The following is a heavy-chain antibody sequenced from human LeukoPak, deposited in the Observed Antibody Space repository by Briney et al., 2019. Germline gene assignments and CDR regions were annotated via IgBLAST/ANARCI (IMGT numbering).Heavy chain of an antibody. V-gene: IGHV3-48*01. CDR1: GFTFSSYS. CDR2: ISSSSSTI. Sequence: GGSLRLSCAASGFTFSSYSMNWVRQAPGKGLEWVSYISSSSSTIYYADSVKGRFTISRDNAKNSLYLQMNSLRAEDTAVYYCARSYVLRFLEWFPNYNWFDPWGQGTLVTVSS. J-gene: IGHJ5*02. CDR3: ARSYVLRFLEWFPNYNWFDP. D-gene: IGHD3-3*01.